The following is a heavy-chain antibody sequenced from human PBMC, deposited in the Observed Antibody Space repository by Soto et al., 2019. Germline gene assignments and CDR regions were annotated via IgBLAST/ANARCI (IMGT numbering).Heavy chain of an antibody. V-gene: IGHV4-59*08. CDR1: GGSISSYY. D-gene: IGHD4-17*01. Sequence: SETLSLTCTVSGGSISSYYWSWIRQPPGKGLEWIGYIYYSGSTNYNPSLKSRVTISVDTSKNQFSLKLSSVTAADTAVYYCARRYGGILDYWGQGTLVTVSS. CDR3: ARRYGGILDY. CDR2: IYYSGST. J-gene: IGHJ4*02.